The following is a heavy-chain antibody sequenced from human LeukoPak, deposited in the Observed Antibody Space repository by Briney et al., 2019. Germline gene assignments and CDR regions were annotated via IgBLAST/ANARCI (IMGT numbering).Heavy chain of an antibody. CDR2: INPNSGGT. CDR3: AKISGYSSGWYGSEFDP. J-gene: IGHJ5*02. D-gene: IGHD6-19*01. V-gene: IGHV1-2*02. CDR1: GYTFIDYY. Sequence: ASVKVSCKASGYTFIDYYMHWVRQAPGQGLEWMGWINPNSGGTNYAQKFQGRVTMTRDTSISTAYMELSRLRSDDTAVYYCAKISGYSSGWYGSEFDPWGQGTLVTVSS.